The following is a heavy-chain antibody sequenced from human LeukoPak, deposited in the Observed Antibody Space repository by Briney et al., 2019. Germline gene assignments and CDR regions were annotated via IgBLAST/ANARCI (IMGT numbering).Heavy chain of an antibody. J-gene: IGHJ4*02. D-gene: IGHD6-13*01. Sequence: SETLSLTCAVYGGSFSGYYWSWIRRPPGKGLEWIGEINHSGSTNYNPSLKSRVTISVDTSKNQFSLKLSSVTAADTAVYYCARVIGSWLLIDYWGQGTLVTVSS. CDR2: INHSGST. CDR1: GGSFSGYY. CDR3: ARVIGSWLLIDY. V-gene: IGHV4-34*01.